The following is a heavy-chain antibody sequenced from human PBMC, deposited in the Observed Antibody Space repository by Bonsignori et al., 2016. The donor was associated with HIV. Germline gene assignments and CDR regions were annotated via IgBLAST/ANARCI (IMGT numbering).Heavy chain of an antibody. D-gene: IGHD2-2*01. CDR3: ARDRPVEGEVPLTWVSYFDY. Sequence: VRQMPGKGLEWVGFIRTKAYGGTTEYAASVKGRFTISRDDSKTIAYLQMNSLKTEDTAVYYCARDRPVEGEVPLTWVSYFDYWGQGTLVTVSS. V-gene: IGHV3-49*02. J-gene: IGHJ4*02. CDR2: IRTKAYGGTT.